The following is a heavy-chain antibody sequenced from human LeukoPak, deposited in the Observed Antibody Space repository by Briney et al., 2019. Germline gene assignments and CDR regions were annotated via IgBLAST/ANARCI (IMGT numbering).Heavy chain of an antibody. Sequence: GGSLRLSCAASGFTFSRFWMHWVRQVPEKGLVWVSRINSGGNITQYADSVKGRFTISRDNAKNTLYLQMNSLRAEDTALYYCAPDPLVDYWGQGTLVTVSS. J-gene: IGHJ4*02. V-gene: IGHV3-74*03. CDR1: GFTFSRFW. CDR2: INSGGNIT. CDR3: APDPLVDY.